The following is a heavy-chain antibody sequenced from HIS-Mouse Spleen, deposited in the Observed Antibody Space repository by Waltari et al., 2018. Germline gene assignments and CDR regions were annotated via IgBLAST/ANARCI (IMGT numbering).Heavy chain of an antibody. D-gene: IGHD2-2*01. CDR1: GGSISSSSYY. J-gene: IGHJ4*02. V-gene: IGHV4-39*01. CDR3: ARHLSPPQALYYFDY. CDR2: IYYSGST. Sequence: QLQLQESGPGLVKPSETLSLTCTVSGGSISSSSYYWGWIPQPPGKGLEWIGSIYYSGSTYYNPSLKSRVTISVDTSKNQFSLKLSSVTAADTAVYYCARHLSPPQALYYFDYWGQGTLVTVSS.